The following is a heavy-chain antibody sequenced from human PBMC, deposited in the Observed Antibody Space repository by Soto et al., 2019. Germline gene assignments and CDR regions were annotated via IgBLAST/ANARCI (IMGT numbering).Heavy chain of an antibody. CDR2: IVVGSGNT. Sequence: SVKVSCKASGLTFTSSAVQWVRQARGQRLEWIGWIVVGSGNTNYAQKFQERVTITRDMSTSTAYMELSSLRSEDTAVYYCAAPREYYYDSSGYDYWGQGTLATVSS. V-gene: IGHV1-58*01. CDR1: GLTFTSSA. D-gene: IGHD3-22*01. J-gene: IGHJ4*02. CDR3: AAPREYYYDSSGYDY.